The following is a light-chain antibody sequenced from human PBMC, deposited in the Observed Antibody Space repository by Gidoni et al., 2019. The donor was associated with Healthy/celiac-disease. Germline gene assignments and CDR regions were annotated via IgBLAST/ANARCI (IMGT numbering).Light chain of an antibody. CDR1: QSVSSN. V-gene: IGKV3-15*01. CDR3: QQYNNWPLYT. Sequence: EIVMTQSPATLSVSPGERATLSCRASQSVSSNLAWYQEKPGQAPRLLIYGASTRATGIPAWFSGSGSGTEFTLTISSLQSEDFAVYYCQQYNNWPLYTFXQXTKLEIK. J-gene: IGKJ2*01. CDR2: GAS.